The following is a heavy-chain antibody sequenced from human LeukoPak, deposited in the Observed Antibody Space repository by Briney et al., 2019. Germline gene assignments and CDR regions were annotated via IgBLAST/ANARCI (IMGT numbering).Heavy chain of an antibody. CDR1: EFTFSSYS. D-gene: IGHD6-13*01. V-gene: IGHV3-21*01. Sequence: GGSLRLSCAASEFTFSSYSMNWVRQAPGKGLEWVSSISSSSSYIYYADSVKGRFTISRDNAKNSLYLQMNSLRAEDTAVYYCARSSLAAAEFDYWGQGTLVTVSS. CDR3: ARSSLAAAEFDY. J-gene: IGHJ4*02. CDR2: ISSSSSYI.